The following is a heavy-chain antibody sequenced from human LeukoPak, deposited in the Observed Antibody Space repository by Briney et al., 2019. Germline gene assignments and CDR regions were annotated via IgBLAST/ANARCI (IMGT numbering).Heavy chain of an antibody. J-gene: IGHJ6*04. D-gene: IGHD3-10*01. CDR2: IYYSGST. Sequence: SETLSLTCTVSGGSISSSSYYWGWIRQPRGKGLEWIVSIYYSGSTYYNPSLKSRVTISVDTSKNQFSLKLSSVTAADTAVYYCASISMGRNYYGSGSFADVWGKGTTVTVSS. CDR3: ASISMGRNYYGSGSFADV. CDR1: GGSISSSSYY. V-gene: IGHV4-39*07.